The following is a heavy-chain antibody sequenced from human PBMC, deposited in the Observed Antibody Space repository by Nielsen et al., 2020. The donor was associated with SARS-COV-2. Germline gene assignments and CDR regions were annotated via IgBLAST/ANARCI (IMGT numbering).Heavy chain of an antibody. Sequence: GGSLRLSCAAPGFTVSNFAMHWVRQAPGKGLEWMTIISYDGNEHYADSVKGRFTISRDNSKSTVFLQMNSLKLEDTAVYYCARETIDHTSSFVDYWGQGTLVTVSS. CDR1: GFTVSNFA. D-gene: IGHD6-6*01. J-gene: IGHJ4*02. V-gene: IGHV3-30*04. CDR3: ARETIDHTSSFVDY. CDR2: ISYDGNE.